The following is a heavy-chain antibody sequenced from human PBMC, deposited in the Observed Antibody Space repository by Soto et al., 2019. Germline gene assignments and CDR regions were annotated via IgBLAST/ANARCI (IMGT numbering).Heavy chain of an antibody. CDR1: GFTFRSYW. CDR2: INSAGSST. CDR3: ASGGSSLNFDS. Sequence: EVQLVESGGGLVQPGGSLRLSCAASGFTFRSYWMQWVRQAPGKGLVWGSWINSAGSSTSYADSVKGRFTISRDNAKNTLYLPMNSLRAEDTAVYYCASGGSSLNFDSWGQGTLVTVSS. J-gene: IGHJ4*02. V-gene: IGHV3-74*01. D-gene: IGHD6-6*01.